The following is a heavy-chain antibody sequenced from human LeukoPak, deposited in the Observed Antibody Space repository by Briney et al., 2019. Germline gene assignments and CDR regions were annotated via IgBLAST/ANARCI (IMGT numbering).Heavy chain of an antibody. CDR3: ARVYDFWSGYDDAFDI. V-gene: IGHV4-30-4*08. Sequence: PSQTLSLTCTVSGGSISSGAYYWSWIRQPPGKGLEWIGYIYDSGSTYYNPSLKSRVTISVHTSKNQFSLKLSSVTAADTAVYYCARVYDFWSGYDDAFDIWGQGTMVSVSS. J-gene: IGHJ3*02. CDR2: IYDSGST. CDR1: GGSISSGAYY. D-gene: IGHD3-3*01.